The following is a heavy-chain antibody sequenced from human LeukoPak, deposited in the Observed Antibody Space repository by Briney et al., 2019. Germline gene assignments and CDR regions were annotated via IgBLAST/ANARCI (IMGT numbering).Heavy chain of an antibody. CDR2: IKEDGSEK. CDR1: GFTFSTYW. J-gene: IGHJ4*02. D-gene: IGHD2-15*01. Sequence: GRSLRLSCAASGFTFSTYWMSWLRQARGKGLNWVANIKEDGSEKYYVDSVEGRFTISRDNAKNSLSLQLNSLRAEDTAVYYCARMTGGLWDYWGQGTLVTVSS. CDR3: ARMTGGLWDY. V-gene: IGHV3-7*05.